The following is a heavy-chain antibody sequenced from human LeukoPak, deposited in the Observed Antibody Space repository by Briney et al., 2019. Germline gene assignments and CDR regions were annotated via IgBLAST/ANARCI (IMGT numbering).Heavy chain of an antibody. D-gene: IGHD2/OR15-2a*01. CDR1: GFTFSNYN. J-gene: IGHJ6*03. CDR2: ITSSGTYT. Sequence: GGSLRLSCADSGFTFSNYNMNWVRQAPGKAMEWVSSITSSGTYTFYADSVKGRFTISRDNAKNSLYLQMDSLGPEDTAVYYCARALSVRRDYYYYYYMDVWGKGTTVTISS. CDR3: ARALSVRRDYYYYYYMDV. V-gene: IGHV3-21*04.